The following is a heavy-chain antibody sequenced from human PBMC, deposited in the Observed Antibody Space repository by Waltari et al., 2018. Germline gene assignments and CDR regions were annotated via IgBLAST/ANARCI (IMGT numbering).Heavy chain of an antibody. CDR3: ARALVGNWFDP. V-gene: IGHV4-30-4*08. Sequence: QVQLQESGPGLVKPSQTLSLTCTVSGGSISSGDYYWSWIRQPPGKGLEWIGYIYYSASTYYNPSLKIRVTISVDTSKNQFALKLSSVTAADTAVYYCARALVGNWFDPWGQGTLVTVSS. CDR1: GGSISSGDYY. J-gene: IGHJ5*02. CDR2: IYYSAST. D-gene: IGHD6-6*01.